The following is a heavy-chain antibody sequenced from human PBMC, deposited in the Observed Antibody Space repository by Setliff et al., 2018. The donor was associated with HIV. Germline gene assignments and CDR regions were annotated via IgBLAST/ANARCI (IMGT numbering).Heavy chain of an antibody. D-gene: IGHD2-15*01. Sequence: ASVKVSCKASGYTFTSYYMHWVRQAPGQGLEWMGIINPSGGSTSYAQKFQGRVTMTRDTSTSTVYMELSGLRSEDTAVYYCARAGVVVAATSYYYGMDVWGQGTMVTAP. CDR3: ARAGVVVAATSYYYGMDV. V-gene: IGHV1-46*01. CDR2: INPSGGST. J-gene: IGHJ6*02. CDR1: GYTFTSYY.